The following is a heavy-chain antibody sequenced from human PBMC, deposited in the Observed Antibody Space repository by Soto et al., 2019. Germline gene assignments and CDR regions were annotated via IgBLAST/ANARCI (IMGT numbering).Heavy chain of an antibody. V-gene: IGHV3-23*01. D-gene: IGHD4-17*01. J-gene: IGHJ4*02. Sequence: GGSLRLSCAASGFTFSNYAMSWVRQAPGKGLEWVSSISESGGSTFNADSVKGRFTISRDNFKNTLYLQMNSLRAEDTAVYYCAKHDYGDYKLYDCWGQGTLVTVSS. CDR2: ISESGGST. CDR3: AKHDYGDYKLYDC. CDR1: GFTFSNYA.